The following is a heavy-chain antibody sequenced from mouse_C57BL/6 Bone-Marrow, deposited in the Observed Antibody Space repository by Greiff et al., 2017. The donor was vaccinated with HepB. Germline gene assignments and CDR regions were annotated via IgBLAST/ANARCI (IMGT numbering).Heavy chain of an antibody. CDR1: GFTFSSYA. V-gene: IGHV5-4*01. CDR3: GRDRGFITRYWYFDV. Sequence: EVKLMESGGGLVKPGGSLKLSCAASGFTFSSYAMSWVRQTPEKRLEWVATISDGGSYTYYPDNVKGRFTISRDNAKNNLYLQMSHLKSEDTAMYYCGRDRGFITRYWYFDVWGTGTTVTVSS. J-gene: IGHJ1*03. D-gene: IGHD1-1*01. CDR2: ISDGGSYT.